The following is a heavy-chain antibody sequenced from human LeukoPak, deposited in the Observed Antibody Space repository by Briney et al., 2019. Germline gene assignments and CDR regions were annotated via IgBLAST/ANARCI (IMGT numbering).Heavy chain of an antibody. CDR2: ISYDGSNK. D-gene: IGHD6-19*01. Sequence: SGGTLRLSCAASGFTFSSHGMNWVRQAPGKGLEWVAVISYDGSNKYYADSVKGRFTISRDNSKNTLYLQMNSLRAEDTTVYYCAKPRSSGWSYYFDYWGQGTLVTVSS. V-gene: IGHV3-30*18. CDR1: GFTFSSHG. CDR3: AKPRSSGWSYYFDY. J-gene: IGHJ4*02.